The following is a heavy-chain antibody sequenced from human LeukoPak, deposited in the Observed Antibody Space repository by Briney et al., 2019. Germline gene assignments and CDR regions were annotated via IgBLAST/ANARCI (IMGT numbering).Heavy chain of an antibody. CDR3: ARRADYYDSSGYYYVGYYFDY. CDR1: GGSISSSSYY. V-gene: IGHV4-39*01. D-gene: IGHD3-22*01. CDR2: IYYSGST. J-gene: IGHJ4*02. Sequence: SETLSLTCTVSGGSISSSSYYWGWIRQPPGKGLEWIGSIYYSGSTYYNPSLKSRLTISVDTSKNQFSLKLSSVTAADTAVYYCARRADYYDSSGYYYVGYYFDYWGQGTLVTVSS.